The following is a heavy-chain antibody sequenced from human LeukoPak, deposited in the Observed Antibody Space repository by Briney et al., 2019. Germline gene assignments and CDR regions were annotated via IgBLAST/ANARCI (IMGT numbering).Heavy chain of an antibody. CDR1: GFTFSSYG. Sequence: GGSLRLSCAASGFTFSSYGMHWVRQAPGKGLEWVAVIWYDGSNKYYADSVKGRFTISRDNSKNTLYLQMNSLRAEDTAVYYCARDLGSGWPRRPPGYWGQGTLVTVPS. CDR3: ARDLGSGWPRRPPGY. CDR2: IWYDGSNK. J-gene: IGHJ4*02. V-gene: IGHV3-33*01. D-gene: IGHD6-19*01.